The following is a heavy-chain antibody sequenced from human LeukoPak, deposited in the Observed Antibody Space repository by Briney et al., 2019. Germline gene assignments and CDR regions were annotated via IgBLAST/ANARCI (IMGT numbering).Heavy chain of an antibody. J-gene: IGHJ6*03. CDR2: INHSGST. CDR1: GFTFSSYW. Sequence: GSLRLSCAASGFTFSSYWMSWIRQPPGKGLEWIGEINHSGSTNYNPSLKSRVTISVDTSKNQFSLKLSSVTAADTAVYYCATQERYCDFWSGPSYYYYMDVWGKGTTVTVSS. CDR3: ATQERYCDFWSGPSYYYYMDV. D-gene: IGHD3-3*01. V-gene: IGHV4-34*08.